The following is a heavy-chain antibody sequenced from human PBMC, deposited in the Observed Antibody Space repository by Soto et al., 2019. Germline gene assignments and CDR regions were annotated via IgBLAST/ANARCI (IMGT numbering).Heavy chain of an antibody. CDR2: ISGSGDTT. D-gene: IGHD1-26*01. Sequence: PGGSLRLSCAASGFTFSTYAMSWVRQAPGKGLEWVSAISGSGDTTYYANSVKGRFTISRDNSKNTLYLQMNSLRAEDTAVYYCAKGRYRPHDYWGQGTLVTVSS. CDR1: GFTFSTYA. V-gene: IGHV3-23*01. J-gene: IGHJ4*02. CDR3: AKGRYRPHDY.